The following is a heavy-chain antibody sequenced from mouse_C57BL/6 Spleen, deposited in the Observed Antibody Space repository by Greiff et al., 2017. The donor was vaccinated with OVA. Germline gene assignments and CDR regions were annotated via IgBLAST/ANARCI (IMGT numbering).Heavy chain of an antibody. D-gene: IGHD1-1*01. J-gene: IGHJ1*03. V-gene: IGHV5-16*01. Sequence: DVQLVESEGGLVQPGSSMKLSCTASGFTFSDYYMAWVRQVPEKGLEWVAKINNDGSSTYYLDSLKSRFIISRNNAKNIIYLQMSSLKSEDTATYFCAREGDSSSCDWYFDVWGTGTTVTVSS. CDR3: AREGDSSSCDWYFDV. CDR1: GFTFSDYY. CDR2: INNDGSST.